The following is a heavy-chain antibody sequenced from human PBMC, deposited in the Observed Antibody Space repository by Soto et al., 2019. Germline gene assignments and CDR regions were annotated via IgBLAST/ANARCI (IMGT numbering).Heavy chain of an antibody. CDR2: IYDGGTT. Sequence: NPSETLSLTCSVSGDSMSTYYWTWIRQPPGKGLEWIGYIYDGGTTNYNPSLKSRVAISVDTSKNQFSLNLSSVTAADTAIYYCARSFTYGAQRFDYWGQGALVTVSS. J-gene: IGHJ4*02. CDR1: GDSMSTYY. V-gene: IGHV4-59*01. CDR3: ARSFTYGAQRFDY. D-gene: IGHD3-10*01.